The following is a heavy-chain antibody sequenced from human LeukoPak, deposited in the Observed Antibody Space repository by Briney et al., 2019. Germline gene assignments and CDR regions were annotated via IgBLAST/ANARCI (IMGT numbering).Heavy chain of an antibody. Sequence: PGRSLRLSCAASGFTFDDYAMHWVRQAPGKGLEWVSGISWNSGSIGYADSVKGRFTISRDNAKNSLYLQMNSLRAEDTALYYCANETYSSSWDPFDYWGQGTLVTVSS. V-gene: IGHV3-9*01. J-gene: IGHJ4*02. D-gene: IGHD6-13*01. CDR3: ANETYSSSWDPFDY. CDR1: GFTFDDYA. CDR2: ISWNSGSI.